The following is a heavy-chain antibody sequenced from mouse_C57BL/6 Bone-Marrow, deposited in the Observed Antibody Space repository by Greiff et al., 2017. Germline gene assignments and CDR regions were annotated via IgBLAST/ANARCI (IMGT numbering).Heavy chain of an antibody. V-gene: IGHV7-3*01. Sequence: DVHLVESGGGLVQPGGSLSLSCAASGFTFTDYYMSWVRQPPGKALEWLGFIRNKANGYTTEYSASVKGRFTISRDNSQSILYLQMNALRAEDSATYYCARSTRGFDYWGQGTTLTVSS. J-gene: IGHJ2*01. CDR3: ARSTRGFDY. CDR2: IRNKANGYTT. CDR1: GFTFTDYY.